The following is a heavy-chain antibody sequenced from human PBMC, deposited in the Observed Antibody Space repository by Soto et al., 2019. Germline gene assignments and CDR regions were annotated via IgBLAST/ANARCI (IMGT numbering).Heavy chain of an antibody. Sequence: QVQLQESGPGLVKPSETLSLTCTVSGGSVSSGSYYWSWIRQPPGKGLEWIGDIYYSGSTNYNPSLKSRVTISVDTSKNQFSLKLSSVTAADTAVYYCARFTSTYYDYVWGSYRSNFDYWGQGTLVTVSS. CDR3: ARFTSTYYDYVWGSYRSNFDY. V-gene: IGHV4-61*01. J-gene: IGHJ4*02. CDR2: IYYSGST. CDR1: GGSVSSGSYY. D-gene: IGHD3-16*02.